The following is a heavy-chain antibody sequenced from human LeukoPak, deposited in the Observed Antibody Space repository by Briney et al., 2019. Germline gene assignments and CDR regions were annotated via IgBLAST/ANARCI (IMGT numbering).Heavy chain of an antibody. D-gene: IGHD2-15*01. CDR3: ARESLGYCSGGSCYSPDY. Sequence: GGSLRLSCAASGFTFSSYAMSWVRQAPGKGLEWVSGISGSGGSTYYADSVKGRFTISRDNSKNTLYLQMDSLRAEDTAVYYCARESLGYCSGGSCYSPDYWGQGTLVTVSS. CDR1: GFTFSSYA. CDR2: ISGSGGST. J-gene: IGHJ4*02. V-gene: IGHV3-23*01.